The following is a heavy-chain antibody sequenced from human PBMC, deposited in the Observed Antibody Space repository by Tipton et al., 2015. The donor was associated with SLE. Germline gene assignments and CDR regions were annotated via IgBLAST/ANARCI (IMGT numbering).Heavy chain of an antibody. CDR1: GYSISSGYY. CDR2: IYTSGST. Sequence: TLSLTCAVSGYSISSGYYWSWIRQPAGKGLEWIGRIYTSGSTNYNPPLKSRVTISVDTSKNQFPLKLSSVTAADTAVYYCASGITMMGHDYWGQGTLVTVSS. V-gene: IGHV4-61*02. J-gene: IGHJ4*02. CDR3: ASGITMMGHDY. D-gene: IGHD3-22*01.